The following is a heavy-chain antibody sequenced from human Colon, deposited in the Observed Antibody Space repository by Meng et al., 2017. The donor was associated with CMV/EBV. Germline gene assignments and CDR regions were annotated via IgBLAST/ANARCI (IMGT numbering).Heavy chain of an antibody. CDR2: ISSSSSYI. CDR3: ASEWGTSGY. V-gene: IGHV3-21*01. CDR1: GFTFSSYS. J-gene: IGHJ4*02. D-gene: IGHD3-16*01. Sequence: GESLKISCAASGFTFSSYSMNWVRQAPGKGLEWVSSISSSSSYIYYADSVKGRFTISRDNAKNSLYLQMNSLRAEDTAVYYCASEWGTSGYWGQGTLVTVSS.